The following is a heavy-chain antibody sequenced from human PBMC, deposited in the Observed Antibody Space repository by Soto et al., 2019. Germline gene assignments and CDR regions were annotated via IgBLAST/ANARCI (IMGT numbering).Heavy chain of an antibody. D-gene: IGHD5-12*01. CDR3: AKAYIARDYSDY. CDR1: GFTFSSYA. CDR2: ISGSGGST. J-gene: IGHJ4*02. Sequence: GGSLRLSCAASGFTFSSYAMSWVRQAPGEGLEWVSAISGSGGSTYYADSVKGRFTISRDNSKNTLYLQMNSLRAEDTAVYYCAKAYIARDYSDYWCPGPLVTVSS. V-gene: IGHV3-23*01.